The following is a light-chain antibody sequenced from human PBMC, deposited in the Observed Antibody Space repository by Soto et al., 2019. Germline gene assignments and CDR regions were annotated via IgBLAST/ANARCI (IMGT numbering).Light chain of an antibody. J-gene: IGKJ2*01. Sequence: EIVLTQSPGTLSLSPGERATLSCRASQSVSSSYLAWYQQKPGQAPRLLIYGASSRATGIPDRFSGSGSGTDSTLTISRLEPEDSAVYYCHQYGSLYTFGQGTKLEIK. CDR1: QSVSSSY. CDR2: GAS. V-gene: IGKV3-20*01. CDR3: HQYGSLYT.